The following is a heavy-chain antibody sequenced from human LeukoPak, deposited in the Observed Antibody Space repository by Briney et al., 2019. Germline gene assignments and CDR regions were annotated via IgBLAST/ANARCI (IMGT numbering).Heavy chain of an antibody. J-gene: IGHJ4*02. CDR3: TTDSEAVAGGFDY. V-gene: IGHV3-15*01. CDR1: GFTFSNAG. Sequence: PGGSLRLSCAASGFTFSNAGMTWVRQAPGKGLEWIGRIKSKTDGGTTDYAAPVKGRFTISRDDSKNTLYLQMNSLKTEDTAVYYCTTDSEAVAGGFDYWGQGTLVTVSS. CDR2: IKSKTDGGTT. D-gene: IGHD6-19*01.